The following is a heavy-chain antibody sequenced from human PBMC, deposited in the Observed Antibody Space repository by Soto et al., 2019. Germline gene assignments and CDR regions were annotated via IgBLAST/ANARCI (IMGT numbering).Heavy chain of an antibody. V-gene: IGHV1-2*02. CDR2: INPNSGGT. D-gene: IGHD3-9*01. Sequence: ASVKVSCKASGYSFTGYDLHWVRQAPGQGLEWMGWINPNSGGTNYAQKFQGRVTMTRDTSISLAYMELSRLRSDDTAVYYCARDGKGDYYLLTGYYNYYGMDVWGQGTTVTVSS. CDR3: ARDGKGDYYLLTGYYNYYGMDV. J-gene: IGHJ6*02. CDR1: GYSFTGYD.